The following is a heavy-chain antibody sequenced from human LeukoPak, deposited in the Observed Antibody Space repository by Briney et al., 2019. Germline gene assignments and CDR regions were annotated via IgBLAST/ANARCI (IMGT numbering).Heavy chain of an antibody. D-gene: IGHD3-3*01. Sequence: GGSLRLSCAASGFTFSNNAMSWVRQAPGKGREGGSATNASGDNTYYTDSVKGRFTISRDNSKNTLFLQMKRARDEGTPVYYSAKVPIYLDCWGQGSL. V-gene: IGHV3-23*01. J-gene: IGHJ4*02. CDR2: TNASGDNT. CDR1: GFTFSNNA. CDR3: AKVPIYLDC.